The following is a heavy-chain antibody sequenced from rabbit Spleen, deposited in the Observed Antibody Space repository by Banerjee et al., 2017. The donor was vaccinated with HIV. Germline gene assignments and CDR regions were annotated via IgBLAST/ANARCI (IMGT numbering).Heavy chain of an antibody. D-gene: IGHD8-1*01. J-gene: IGHJ4*01. CDR2: IDTNDGDT. Sequence: QSLEESGGDLVKPGASLTLTCTASGFTLTSSYWICWVRQAPGKGLEWIACIDTNDGDTDYANWPKGRFTISKISSTTVTLQMTSLSVADTATFFCARDAGRGPYIDGYFDLWGPGTLVTVS. V-gene: IGHV1S40*01. CDR3: ARDAGRGPYIDGYFDL. CDR1: GFTLTSSYW.